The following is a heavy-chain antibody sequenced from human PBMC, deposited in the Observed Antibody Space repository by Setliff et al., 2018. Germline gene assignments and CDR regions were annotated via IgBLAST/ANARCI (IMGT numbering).Heavy chain of an antibody. V-gene: IGHV4-38-2*01. CDR3: ARGLVTIFGVVIMSPPWFDP. D-gene: IGHD3-3*01. J-gene: IGHJ5*02. Sequence: SETLSLTCAVSGFSITSGYYWGWIRQAPGKGLEWIGSLYHSGTTYYNPSLKRRVTISLDTSKNHFSLNLNSVTAADTAVYFCARGLVTIFGVVIMSPPWFDPWGQGTLVTVSS. CDR1: GFSITSGYY. CDR2: LYHSGTT.